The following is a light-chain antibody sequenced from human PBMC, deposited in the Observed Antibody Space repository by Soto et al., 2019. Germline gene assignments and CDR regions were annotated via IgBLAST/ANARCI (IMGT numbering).Light chain of an antibody. Sequence: QSVLTQPPSASGSPGQSVTISCTGTSSDVGGYNYVSWYQQHPGKAPKLMIYEVSKRPSGVPDRFSGSKSGNTASLTVSGXXAEDEADYYCSSYAGSNYVVFGGGTKLTVL. CDR1: SSDVGGYNY. V-gene: IGLV2-8*01. CDR3: SSYAGSNYVV. CDR2: EVS. J-gene: IGLJ2*01.